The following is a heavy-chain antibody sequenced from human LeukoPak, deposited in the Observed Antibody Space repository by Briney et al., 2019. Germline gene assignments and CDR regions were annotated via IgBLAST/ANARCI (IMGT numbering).Heavy chain of an antibody. D-gene: IGHD3-22*01. V-gene: IGHV3-30*18. CDR1: GFSFSNYG. CDR3: AKAQYDSSGYVPDY. Sequence: GGSLRLSCVASGFSFSNYGMHWVRQAPGKGLEWVAVISYDGSNKYYADSVKGRFTISRDNSKNTLYLQMNSLRAEDMAVYYCAKAQYDSSGYVPDYWGQGTLVTVSS. J-gene: IGHJ4*02. CDR2: ISYDGSNK.